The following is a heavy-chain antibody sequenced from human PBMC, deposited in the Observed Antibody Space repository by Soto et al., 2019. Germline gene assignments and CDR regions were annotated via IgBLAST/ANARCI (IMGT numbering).Heavy chain of an antibody. CDR2: ISSNGGST. V-gene: IGHV3-64*02. CDR3: ARESEDLTSNFDY. CDR1: GFTFSNSA. J-gene: IGHJ4*02. Sequence: GGSLRLSCVASGFTFSNSAMYWVRQAPGKGLECVSSISSNGGSTYYADSVKGRFTISRDNAKNTLYLQMNSLRAEDTAVYYCARESEDLTSNFDYWGQGTLVTVSS.